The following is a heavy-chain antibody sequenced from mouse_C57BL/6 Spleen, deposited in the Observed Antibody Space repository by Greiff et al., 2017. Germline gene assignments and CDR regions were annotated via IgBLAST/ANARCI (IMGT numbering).Heavy chain of an antibody. V-gene: IGHV14-2*01. Sequence: VQLQQSGAELVKPGASVKLSCTASGFNIKDYYMHWVKQRTEQGLEWIGRIDPEDGENKYAPKFQGKATITADTSSNTAYLQLSSLTSEGTAVYCCTRSSILVVAMDYWGQGTTLTVSS. CDR3: TRSSILVVAMDY. CDR1: GFNIKDYY. CDR2: IDPEDGEN. D-gene: IGHD1-1*01. J-gene: IGHJ2*01.